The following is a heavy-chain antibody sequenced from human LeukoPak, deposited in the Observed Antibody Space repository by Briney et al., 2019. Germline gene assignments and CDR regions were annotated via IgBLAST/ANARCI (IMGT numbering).Heavy chain of an antibody. D-gene: IGHD6-19*01. J-gene: IGHJ4*02. V-gene: IGHV7-4-1*02. CDR1: GYTFIGFT. CDR3: AREYSSGWYYFDY. CDR2: VNPKTGNP. Sequence: GASVKVSCKASGYTFIGFTLNWMRQAPGQGLEWMGRVNPKTGNPTYAQGFTGRFVFSLDTSVSTAYLQISSLKAEDTAVYYCAREYSSGWYYFDYWGQGTLVTVSS.